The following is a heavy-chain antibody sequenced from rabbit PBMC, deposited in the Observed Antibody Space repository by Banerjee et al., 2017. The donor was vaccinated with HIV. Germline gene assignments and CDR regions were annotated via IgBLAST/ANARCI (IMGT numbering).Heavy chain of an antibody. D-gene: IGHD1-1*01. V-gene: IGHV1S45*01. Sequence: EESGGDLVKPEGSLTLTCTASGFSFNNSYWICWVRQAPGKGLEWIACIYAGSSGSTYYASWAKGRFTISKTSSTTVTLQMTSLTAADTATYFCARSIASGYYLTRLDLWGPGTLVTVS. CDR1: GFSFNNSYW. CDR3: ARSIASGYYLTRLDL. CDR2: IYAGSSGST. J-gene: IGHJ3*01.